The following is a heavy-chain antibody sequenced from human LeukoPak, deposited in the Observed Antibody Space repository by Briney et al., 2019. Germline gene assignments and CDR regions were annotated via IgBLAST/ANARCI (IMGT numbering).Heavy chain of an antibody. Sequence: GGSLRLSCAASGFTFSSYGMHWVRQAPGKGLEWVAVISYDGSNKYYADSVKGRFTISRDNSKNTLYLQMNSLRAEDTAVYYCAKVYLGYRAVADYYYGMDVWGQGTTVTVSS. J-gene: IGHJ6*02. V-gene: IGHV3-30*18. CDR3: AKVYLGYRAVADYYYGMDV. CDR1: GFTFSSYG. CDR2: ISYDGSNK. D-gene: IGHD6-19*01.